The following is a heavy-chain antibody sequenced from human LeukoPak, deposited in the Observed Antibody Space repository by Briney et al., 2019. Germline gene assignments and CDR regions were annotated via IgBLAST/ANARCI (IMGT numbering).Heavy chain of an antibody. CDR1: GFTFSSNA. J-gene: IGHJ4*02. D-gene: IGHD6-19*01. CDR3: AKVGGQWLANRHFDY. V-gene: IGHV3-23*01. Sequence: GVSLRLSCAACGFTFSSNAMIWVRQAPGKGLEEVSAFSGSGGSTYYADSVKGRYTISGDISKNTLYLQMNSMRAEDTAVYYCAKVGGQWLANRHFDYWGQGTLVTVSS. CDR2: FSGSGGST.